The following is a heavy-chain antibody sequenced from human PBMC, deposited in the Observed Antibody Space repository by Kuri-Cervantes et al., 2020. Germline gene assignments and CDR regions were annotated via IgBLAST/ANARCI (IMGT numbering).Heavy chain of an antibody. CDR1: GYTFTGYY. Sequence: ASVKVSCKASGYTFTGYYMHWVRQAPGQGLEWMGWINPNSGGTKYAQKFEGRVTMTRDTSISIVYMELSRLRSDDTAVYHCARRIGYSGYLGPWGQGTLVTVSS. V-gene: IGHV1-2*02. CDR3: ARRIGYSGYLGP. CDR2: INPNSGGT. D-gene: IGHD5-12*01. J-gene: IGHJ5*02.